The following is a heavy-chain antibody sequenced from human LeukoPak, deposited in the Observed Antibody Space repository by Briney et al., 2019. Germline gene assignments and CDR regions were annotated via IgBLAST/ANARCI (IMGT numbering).Heavy chain of an antibody. CDR3: ARGGRGPIGYSTDLGY. D-gene: IGHD4-11*01. Sequence: ASVKVSCKASGYTFTSYDINWVRRATGQGLEWMGWMNPNSGNTGYAQKSQGRVTMTRNTSISTAYMELSSLRSEDTAVYYCARGGRGPIGYSTDLGYWGQGTLVTVSS. CDR2: MNPNSGNT. CDR1: GYTFTSYD. J-gene: IGHJ4*02. V-gene: IGHV1-8*01.